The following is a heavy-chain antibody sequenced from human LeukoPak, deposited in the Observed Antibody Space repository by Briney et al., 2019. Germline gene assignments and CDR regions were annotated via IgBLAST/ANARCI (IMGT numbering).Heavy chain of an antibody. D-gene: IGHD2-21*02. CDR2: VHYTGST. CDR3: ARAPSCSGDCYLDY. Sequence: SETLSLTCTVSGDSISNYYWSWIRQPPGKGLDWIGYVHYTGSTDYSPSLESRVTISLDTSKKQFSLKLNSVTAADTAVYYCARAPSCSGDCYLDYWGQGILVTVSS. J-gene: IGHJ4*02. CDR1: GDSISNYY. V-gene: IGHV4-59*01.